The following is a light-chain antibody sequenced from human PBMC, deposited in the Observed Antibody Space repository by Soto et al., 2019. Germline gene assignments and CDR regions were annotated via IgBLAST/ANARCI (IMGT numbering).Light chain of an antibody. CDR3: QQYGSSPWT. V-gene: IGKV3-20*01. Sequence: EIVLTQSPGTLSLSPGERATLSCRASQSVSSNYLAWYQQKTGQTPRLLIYIASNRAPGIPDRFSGSGSGTHFTLTSSRVEPEDFAVYYCQQYGSSPWTFGQGTKVEIK. CDR1: QSVSSNY. CDR2: IAS. J-gene: IGKJ1*01.